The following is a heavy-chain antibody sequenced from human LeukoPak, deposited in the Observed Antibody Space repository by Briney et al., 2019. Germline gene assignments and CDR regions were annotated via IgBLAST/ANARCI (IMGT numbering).Heavy chain of an antibody. Sequence: GGSLRLSCAASGFTFRNYWMTWVRQAPGKGLEWVAFIRYDGSIKYYVDSVKGRFTISRDNSKNTVYLQMNSLRTEDTAVYYCARDRCSSTTCSPDYWGQGTLVTVSS. CDR3: ARDRCSSTTCSPDY. J-gene: IGHJ4*02. D-gene: IGHD2-2*01. CDR2: IRYDGSIK. CDR1: GFTFRNYW. V-gene: IGHV3-30*02.